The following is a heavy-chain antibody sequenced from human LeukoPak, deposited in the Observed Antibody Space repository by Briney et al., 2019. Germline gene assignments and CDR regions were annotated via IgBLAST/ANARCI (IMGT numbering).Heavy chain of an antibody. CDR2: IKQDGSEK. CDR1: GFTFSSYW. D-gene: IGHD3-3*01. V-gene: IGHV3-7*01. CDR3: AGSYYDFWSGYFCFDY. J-gene: IGHJ4*02. Sequence: GGSLRLSCAASGFTFSSYWMSWVRQASGKGLEWVANIKQDGSEKYYVDSVKGRFTISRDNAKNSLYLQMNSLRAEDTAVYYCAGSYYDFWSGYFCFDYWGQGTLVTVSS.